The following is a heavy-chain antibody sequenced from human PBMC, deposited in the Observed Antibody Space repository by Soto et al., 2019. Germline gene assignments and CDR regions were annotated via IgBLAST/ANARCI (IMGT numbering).Heavy chain of an antibody. Sequence: GASVKVSCKASGGTFSSYTISWVRQAPGQGLEWMGRIIPILGIANYAQKFQGRVTITADKSTSTAYMELSSLRSEDTAVYYCASLTTGKNAFDIWGQGTMVTVSS. J-gene: IGHJ3*02. CDR3: ASLTTGKNAFDI. D-gene: IGHD1-1*01. CDR2: IIPILGIA. V-gene: IGHV1-69*02. CDR1: GGTFSSYT.